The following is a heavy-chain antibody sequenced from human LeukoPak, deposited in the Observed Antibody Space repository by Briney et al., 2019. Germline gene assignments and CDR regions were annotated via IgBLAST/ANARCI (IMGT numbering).Heavy chain of an antibody. V-gene: IGHV4-61*02. CDR1: GGSISSGSYY. Sequence: PSETLSLTCTVSGGSISSGSYYWSWIRQPAGKGLEWIGRIYTSGSTNYNPSLKSRVTISVDTSKNQFSLKLSSVTAADTAVYYCARDHLVVVTTRGDWFDPWGQGTLVTVSS. CDR2: IYTSGST. CDR3: ARDHLVVVTTRGDWFDP. D-gene: IGHD2-21*02. J-gene: IGHJ5*02.